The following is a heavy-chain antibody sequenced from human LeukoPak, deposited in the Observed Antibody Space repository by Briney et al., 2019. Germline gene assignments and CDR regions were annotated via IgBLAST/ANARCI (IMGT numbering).Heavy chain of an antibody. CDR2: IYYSGST. CDR1: GGSISSSSYY. Sequence: SETLSLTCTVSGGSISSSSYYWGWIRQPPGKGLEWIGSIYYSGSTYYNPSLKSRVTISVDTSKNQFSLKLSSVTAADTAVYYCASQGHFDYWGQGTLVTVSS. CDR3: ASQGHFDY. V-gene: IGHV4-39*01. J-gene: IGHJ4*02.